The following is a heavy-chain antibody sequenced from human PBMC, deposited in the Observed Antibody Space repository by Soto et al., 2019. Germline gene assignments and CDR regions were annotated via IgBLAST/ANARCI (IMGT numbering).Heavy chain of an antibody. V-gene: IGHV1-69*01. CDR3: ARSQGSSTSLEIYNSYYYGMDV. J-gene: IGHJ6*02. Sequence: QVQLVQSGAEVKKPGSSVKVSCKASGGTFSSYAISWVRQAPGQGLEWMGGVIPISGTANYAQKFQGRVTITADESTSTAYKELSSLRSEDTAVYYCARSQGSSTSLEIYNSYYYGMDVWGQGTTVTVSS. CDR2: VIPISGTA. D-gene: IGHD2-2*01. CDR1: GGTFSSYA.